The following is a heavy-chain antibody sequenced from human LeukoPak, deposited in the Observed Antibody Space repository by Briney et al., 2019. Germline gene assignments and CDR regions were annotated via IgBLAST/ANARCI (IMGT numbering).Heavy chain of an antibody. Sequence: SETLSLTCTVSGGSISSYYWSWIRQPPGKGLEWIGYVYYSGSTNYNPSLKSRVTISVDTSKSQFSLKLSSVTAADTAVYYCARGAGGWGSVSFYYYYYGMDVWGKGTTVTVSS. CDR3: ARGAGGWGSVSFYYYYYGMDV. J-gene: IGHJ6*04. CDR1: GGSISSYY. D-gene: IGHD3-10*01. V-gene: IGHV4-59*01. CDR2: VYYSGST.